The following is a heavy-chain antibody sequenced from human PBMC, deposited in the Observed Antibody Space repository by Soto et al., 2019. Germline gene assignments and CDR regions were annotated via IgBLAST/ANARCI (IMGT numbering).Heavy chain of an antibody. CDR1: GGTFSSYT. Sequence: QVQLVQSGAEVKKPGSSVKVSCKASGGTFSSYTISWVRQAPGQGLEWMGRIIPILGIANYAQKFQGRVTITADKSTSTAYMELSSLRSEDTAVYYCARAPDDYSRSDAFDIWGQGTMVTVSS. CDR3: ARAPDDYSRSDAFDI. D-gene: IGHD4-17*01. V-gene: IGHV1-69*02. J-gene: IGHJ3*02. CDR2: IIPILGIA.